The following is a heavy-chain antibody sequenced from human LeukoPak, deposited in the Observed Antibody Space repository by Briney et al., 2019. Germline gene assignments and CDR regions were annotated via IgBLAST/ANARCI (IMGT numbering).Heavy chain of an antibody. J-gene: IGHJ4*02. D-gene: IGHD3-3*01. V-gene: IGHV3-15*01. Sequence: PGGSLRLSCAASGFTFSNAWMSWVRQAPGKGLEWVGRIRSKTDGGTTDYAAPVKGRFTISRDDSKNTLYLQMNSLKTEDTAVYYCTTDLYDFWSGYYRVYWGQGTLVTVSS. CDR3: TTDLYDFWSGYYRVY. CDR1: GFTFSNAW. CDR2: IRSKTDGGTT.